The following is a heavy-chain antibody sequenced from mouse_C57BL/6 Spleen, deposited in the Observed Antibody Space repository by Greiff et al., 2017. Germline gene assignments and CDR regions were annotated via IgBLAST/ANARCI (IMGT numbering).Heavy chain of an antibody. V-gene: IGHV1-64*01. CDR2: IHPNSGST. J-gene: IGHJ1*03. D-gene: IGHD4-1*01. CDR1: GYTFTSYW. Sequence: QVQLKQPGAELVKPGASVKLSCKASGYTFTSYWMHWVKQRPGQGLEWIGMIHPNSGSTNYNEKFKSKPTLTVDKTASTAYMQLSSLTSEDSAVYYCARTGTWWYFDVWGTGTTVTVSS. CDR3: ARTGTWWYFDV.